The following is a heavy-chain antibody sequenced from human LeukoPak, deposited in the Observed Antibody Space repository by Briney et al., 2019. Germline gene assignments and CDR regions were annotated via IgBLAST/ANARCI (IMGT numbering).Heavy chain of an antibody. CDR1: GYTFTGYY. CDR3: AREPHYDLLTGYALGYLDL. D-gene: IGHD3-9*01. J-gene: IGHJ2*01. CDR2: INSNSGDT. V-gene: IGHV1-2*02. Sequence: ASVKVSCKASGYTFTGYYMHWVRQAPGQGLGWMGWINSNSGDTNYAQKFQGRVTMTRDTSISTACMELSRLRSDDTAVYYCAREPHYDLLTGYALGYLDLWGRGTLLTVSS.